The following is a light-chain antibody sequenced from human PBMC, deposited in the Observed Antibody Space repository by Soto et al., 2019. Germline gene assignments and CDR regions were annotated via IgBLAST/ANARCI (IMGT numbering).Light chain of an antibody. CDR2: AAS. CDR1: QGISRY. J-gene: IGKJ4*01. Sequence: IQLTQSPSSLSESVGDRVTITCRACQGISRYLAWYQQKPGKAPQLLIYAASTLESGVPSRFSGSGAGTDFTLTISSLQPEDVATYYCQQLSTYPLTFGGGTKVEIK. CDR3: QQLSTYPLT. V-gene: IGKV1-9*01.